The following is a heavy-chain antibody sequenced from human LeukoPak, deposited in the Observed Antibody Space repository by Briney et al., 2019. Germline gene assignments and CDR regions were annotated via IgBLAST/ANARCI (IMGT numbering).Heavy chain of an antibody. V-gene: IGHV3-23*01. CDR3: AKPSSGWFRGYFDY. D-gene: IGHD6-19*01. Sequence: PGGSLRLSCAASGFTFSSYATSWVRQAPGKGLEWVSAISGSGGSTYYADSVKGRFTISRDNSKNTLYLQMNSLRAEDTAVYYCAKPSSGWFRGYFDYWGQGTLVTVSS. CDR1: GFTFSSYA. J-gene: IGHJ4*02. CDR2: ISGSGGST.